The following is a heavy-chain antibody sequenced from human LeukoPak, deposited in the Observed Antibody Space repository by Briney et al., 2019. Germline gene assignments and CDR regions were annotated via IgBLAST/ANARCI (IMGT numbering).Heavy chain of an antibody. CDR1: GGSISSSSYY. CDR3: ARGGYYGSGNDFRFDP. Sequence: PSETLSLTCTVSGGSISSSSYYWGWIRQPPGKGLEWIGSIYYSGSTNYKPSLKSRVTISVDTSKNQFSLKLSSVTAADTAVCYCARGGYYGSGNDFRFDPWGQGTLVTVSS. CDR2: IYYSGST. J-gene: IGHJ5*02. D-gene: IGHD3-10*01. V-gene: IGHV4-39*07.